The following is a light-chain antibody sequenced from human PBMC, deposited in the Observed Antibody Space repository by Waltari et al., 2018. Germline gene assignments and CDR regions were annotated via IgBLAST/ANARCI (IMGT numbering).Light chain of an antibody. CDR2: AAS. J-gene: IGKJ2*01. V-gene: IGKV1-12*01. Sequence: DIQMTQSPSSLSASVGDRVTITCRASQGISSCLAWYQQKPGKAPELLIYAASSFQSGVPSRFSGSGSGTDFTLTISSLQPEDFVTYYCQQSYSTPRTFGQGTRLEIK. CDR3: QQSYSTPRT. CDR1: QGISSC.